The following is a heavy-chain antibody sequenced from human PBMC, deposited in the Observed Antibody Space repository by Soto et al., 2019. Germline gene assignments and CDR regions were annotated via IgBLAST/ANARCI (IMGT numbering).Heavy chain of an antibody. J-gene: IGHJ6*02. CDR1: GFSSSSYA. CDR3: VRKGFCSGASCNHYFYYYAMDV. Sequence: DVQLVETGGGLVQPGGSLRLSCAVSGFSSSSYAMNWVRQAPGKGLEWVSFISSRGTTIYYADSVEGRFTISRDNAQNSFYLQMDSLRDEDTAVYYCVRKGFCSGASCNHYFYYYAMDVWGQGTTVIVSS. V-gene: IGHV3-48*02. CDR2: ISSRGTTI. D-gene: IGHD2-15*01.